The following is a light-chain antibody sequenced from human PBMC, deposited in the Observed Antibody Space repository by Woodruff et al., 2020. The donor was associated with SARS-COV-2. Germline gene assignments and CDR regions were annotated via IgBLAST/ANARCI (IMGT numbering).Light chain of an antibody. Sequence: GSSSNIVAAIDVHWYQQLPGTAPKLLIFDNNKRPSGVPDRFSGSKSGTSASLAITGLQAEDEADYYCQSYDSSLNGQVLFGGGTKLTVL. J-gene: IGLJ2*01. CDR1: SSNIVAAID. CDR2: DNN. V-gene: IGLV1-40*01. CDR3: QSYDSSLNGQVL.